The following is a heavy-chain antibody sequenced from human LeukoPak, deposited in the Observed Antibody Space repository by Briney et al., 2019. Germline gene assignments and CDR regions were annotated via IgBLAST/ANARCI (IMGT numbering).Heavy chain of an antibody. CDR1: GGSISSYY. V-gene: IGHV4-59*01. CDR2: IYYSGST. CDR3: ARERVYCSGGSCYSFVLDY. Sequence: SETLSLTCTVSGGSISSYYWSWIRQPPGKGLEWMGYIYYSGSTNYNPSLKSRVTISVDTSKNQFSLKLSSVTAADTAVYYCARERVYCSGGSCYSFVLDYWGQGTLVTVSS. D-gene: IGHD2-15*01. J-gene: IGHJ4*02.